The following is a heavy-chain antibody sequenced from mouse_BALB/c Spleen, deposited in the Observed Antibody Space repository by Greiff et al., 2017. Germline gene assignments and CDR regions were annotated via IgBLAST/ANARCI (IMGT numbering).Heavy chain of an antibody. CDR3: GFFYGRGHAMDD. J-gene: IGHJ4*01. V-gene: IGHV3-2*02. CDR1: GYSITSDYA. D-gene: IGHD2-1*01. Sequence: EVKLMESGPGLVKPSQSLSLTCTVTGYSITSDYAWNWIRQFPGNKLEWMGYISYSGSTSYNPSLKSRISITRDTSKNQFFLQLNSVTTEDTATYYCGFFYGRGHAMDDWGQGTSVTVAS. CDR2: ISYSGST.